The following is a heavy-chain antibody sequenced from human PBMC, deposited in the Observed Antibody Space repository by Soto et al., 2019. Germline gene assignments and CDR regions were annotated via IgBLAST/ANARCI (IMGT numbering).Heavy chain of an antibody. Sequence: QVQLVQSGAEEKTPGASVKVSCKASGYTFTSYDINWVRQATGQGLEWMGWMNPTSGNTGYAQKFQGRVTMTRNTSISTSYMELSRLRAEYTAVYYCSRERSGSSDYWGQGTLVTVSS. CDR3: SRERSGSSDY. V-gene: IGHV1-8*01. CDR1: GYTFTSYD. D-gene: IGHD1-26*01. CDR2: MNPTSGNT. J-gene: IGHJ4*02.